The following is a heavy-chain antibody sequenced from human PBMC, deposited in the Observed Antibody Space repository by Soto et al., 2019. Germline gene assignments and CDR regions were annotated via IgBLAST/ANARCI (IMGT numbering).Heavy chain of an antibody. CDR2: IYYSGST. CDR1: GGSISSYY. D-gene: IGHD2-21*02. V-gene: IGHV4-59*01. J-gene: IGHJ4*02. CDR3: ARYCGGDCYHYYFDY. Sequence: SETLSLTCTISGGSISSYYWSWIRQPPGKGLEWIGYIYYSGSTNYNPSLKSRVTISVDTSKNQFSLKLSSVTAADTAVYYCARYCGGDCYHYYFDYWGQGTLVTVSS.